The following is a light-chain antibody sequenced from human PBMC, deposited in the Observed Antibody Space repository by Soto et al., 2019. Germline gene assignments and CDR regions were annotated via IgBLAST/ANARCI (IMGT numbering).Light chain of an antibody. V-gene: IGLV2-14*01. CDR1: SSDIGGYNY. CDR3: SSYTSTSTLI. Sequence: QSALTQPASVSGSPGQSITISCTGTSSDIGGYNYVSWYQHRPGKAPKLIIYEVNNRPSGVSNRFSGSKSGNTASLTISGLQTEDESDYFCSSYTSTSTLIFGGGTKLTV. CDR2: EVN. J-gene: IGLJ2*01.